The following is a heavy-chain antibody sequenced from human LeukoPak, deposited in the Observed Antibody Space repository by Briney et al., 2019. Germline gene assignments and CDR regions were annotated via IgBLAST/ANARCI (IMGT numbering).Heavy chain of an antibody. CDR2: ISSSGSTI. Sequence: GGSLRLSCAASGFTFSSYSMNWVRQAPGKGLEWVSYISSSGSTIYYADSEKGRFTISRDNAKNSLYLQMNSLRAEDTAVYYCARARGGNPSEEWYFDYWGQGTLVTVSS. J-gene: IGHJ4*02. D-gene: IGHD4-23*01. CDR3: ARARGGNPSEEWYFDY. V-gene: IGHV3-48*04. CDR1: GFTFSSYS.